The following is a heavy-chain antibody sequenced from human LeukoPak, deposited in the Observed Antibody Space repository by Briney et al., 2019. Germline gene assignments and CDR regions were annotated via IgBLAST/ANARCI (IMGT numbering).Heavy chain of an antibody. CDR2: IRFDGTDK. J-gene: IGHJ4*02. D-gene: IGHD6-19*01. CDR1: GFTFNTYG. Sequence: PGGSLRLSCAASGFTFNTYGMQWVRQAPGKGLEWVASIRFDGTDKYYADSVKGRFTISRDNSKNSLYLQMNSLRAEDTALYYCAKARQSYSSGWYTGYFDYWGQGTLVTVSS. V-gene: IGHV3-30*02. CDR3: AKARQSYSSGWYTGYFDY.